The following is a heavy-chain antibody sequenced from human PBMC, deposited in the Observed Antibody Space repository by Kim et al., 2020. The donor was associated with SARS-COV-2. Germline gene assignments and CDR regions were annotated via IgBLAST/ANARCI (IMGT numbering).Heavy chain of an antibody. CDR2: INAGNGYT. CDR1: GYTFTSYA. Sequence: ASVKVSCKASGYTFTSYAMHWLRQAPGQRLEWMGWINAGNGYTKYSQKFQGRLTITRDTSASTAYMELSSLTSDDTAVYYCAKDWEVRGITPDYWGQGTPVTVSS. D-gene: IGHD3-10*01. CDR3: AKDWEVRGITPDY. J-gene: IGHJ4*02. V-gene: IGHV1-3*01.